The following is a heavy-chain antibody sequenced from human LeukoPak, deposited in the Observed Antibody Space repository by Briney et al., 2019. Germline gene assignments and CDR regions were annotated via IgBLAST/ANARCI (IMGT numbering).Heavy chain of an antibody. Sequence: PSETLSLTCSVSGGYISSYYWGWIRQPPGKGLEWIGSIYYSGNTYYNASLKSQVSISIDTSKNQFSLRLTSVTAADTAVYYCARQTGSGLFILPGGQGTLVTVSS. CDR3: ARQTGSGLFILP. D-gene: IGHD3/OR15-3a*01. V-gene: IGHV4-39*01. J-gene: IGHJ4*02. CDR1: GGYISSYY. CDR2: IYYSGNT.